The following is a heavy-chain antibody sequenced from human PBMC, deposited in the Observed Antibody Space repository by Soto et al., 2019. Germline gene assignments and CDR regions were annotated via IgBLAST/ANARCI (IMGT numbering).Heavy chain of an antibody. D-gene: IGHD2-2*01. CDR1: GGSISSSSYY. V-gene: IGHV4-39*01. CDR3: ARLTYPNWFDP. Sequence: SETLSLTCTVSGGSISSSSYYWGWIRQPPGKGLEWIGSIYYSGSTYYNPSLKSRVTISVDTSKNQFSLKLSSVTAADTAAYYCARLTYPNWFDPWGQGTLVTVSS. CDR2: IYYSGST. J-gene: IGHJ5*02.